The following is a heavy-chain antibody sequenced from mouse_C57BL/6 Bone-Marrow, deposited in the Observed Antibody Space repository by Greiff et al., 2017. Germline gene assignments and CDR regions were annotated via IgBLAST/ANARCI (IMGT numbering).Heavy chain of an antibody. J-gene: IGHJ2*01. CDR2: IDPSDSYT. CDR3: ARGDSSGYERVFDY. D-gene: IGHD3-2*02. V-gene: IGHV1-50*01. Sequence: VQLQQPGAELVKPGASVKLSCKASGYTFTSYWMQWVKQRPGQGLEWIGEIDPSDSYTNYNQKFKGKATLTVDTSSSTAYMQLSSLTSEDSAVYYCARGDSSGYERVFDYWGQGTTLTVSS. CDR1: GYTFTSYW.